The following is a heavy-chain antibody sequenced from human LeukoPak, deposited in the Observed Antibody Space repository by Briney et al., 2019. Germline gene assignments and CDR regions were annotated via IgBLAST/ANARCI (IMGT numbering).Heavy chain of an antibody. CDR3: AKELEPLSSGYYMDV. CDR2: IYSGGST. Sequence: PGGSLRLSCAASGFTVSSNYMSWVRQAPGRGLEWVSVIYSGGSTYYADSVKGRFTISRDNSKNTLYLQMNSLRAEDTAVYYCAKELEPLSSGYYMDVWGKGTTVTISS. CDR1: GFTVSSNY. J-gene: IGHJ6*03. D-gene: IGHD6-6*01. V-gene: IGHV3-53*05.